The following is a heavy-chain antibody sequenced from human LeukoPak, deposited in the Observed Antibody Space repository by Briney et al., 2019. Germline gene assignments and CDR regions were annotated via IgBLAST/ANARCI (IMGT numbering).Heavy chain of an antibody. Sequence: ASVKVSCKASGYTFNTYGITWVRQAPGQGLEWMGWISPYNGNTNYAQKLQGRVTMTTDTSTSTAYMELRSLTSDDTAVYYCARVGAYCTSTSCLDYWGQGTLVTVSS. CDR1: GYTFNTYG. V-gene: IGHV1-18*01. J-gene: IGHJ4*02. CDR3: ARVGAYCTSTSCLDY. D-gene: IGHD2-2*01. CDR2: ISPYNGNT.